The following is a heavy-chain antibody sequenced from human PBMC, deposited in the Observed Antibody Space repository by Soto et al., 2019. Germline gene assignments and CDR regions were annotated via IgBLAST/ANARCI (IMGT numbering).Heavy chain of an antibody. Sequence: QVQLVQSGAEVKKPGSSGKVSCTASGGTFSSYAISLVRQAPGQGLEWMGGIIPIFGTANYAQKFQGRVTITADKSTSTAYMELSSLRSEDTAVYYCARGPPYYDYPNGMDVWGQGTTVTVSS. CDR1: GGTFSSYA. CDR3: ARGPPYYDYPNGMDV. V-gene: IGHV1-69*06. D-gene: IGHD3-3*01. J-gene: IGHJ6*02. CDR2: IIPIFGTA.